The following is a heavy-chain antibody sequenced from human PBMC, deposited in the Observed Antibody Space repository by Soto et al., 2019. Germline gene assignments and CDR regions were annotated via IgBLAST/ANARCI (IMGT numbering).Heavy chain of an antibody. Sequence: EVQLLESVGGLVQPGGSLRLSCAASGFTFSSYAMSWVRQAPGKGLEWVSVISGSGGSTYYADSVKGRFTISRDNSKNTLYLQMNSLRAEDTAVYYCAKRNWGGWYFDLWGRGTLVTVSS. J-gene: IGHJ2*01. CDR1: GFTFSSYA. D-gene: IGHD7-27*01. V-gene: IGHV3-23*01. CDR2: ISGSGGST. CDR3: AKRNWGGWYFDL.